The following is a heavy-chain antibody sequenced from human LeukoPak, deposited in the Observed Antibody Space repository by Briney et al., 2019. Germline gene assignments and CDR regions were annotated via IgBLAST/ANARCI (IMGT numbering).Heavy chain of an antibody. V-gene: IGHV3-21*01. J-gene: IGHJ4*02. CDR2: ITSGSSYI. CDR1: GFTFTSCT. CDR3: AKTYGHFDD. D-gene: IGHD4-17*01. Sequence: GGSLRLSCAASGFTFTSCTMNWVRQAPGKGLEWVSSITSGSSYIYYVDSVKGRFTISRDNAKNSLYLQMTSLRVEDTAVYYCAKTYGHFDDWGQGTLSPSPQ.